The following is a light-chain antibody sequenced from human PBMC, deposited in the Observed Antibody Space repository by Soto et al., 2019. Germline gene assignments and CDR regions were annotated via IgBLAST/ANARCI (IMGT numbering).Light chain of an antibody. CDR3: TSWTTSTTMI. CDR2: DFN. CDR1: SSDIGAYNF. Sequence: SVLTQPASVSGSPGQSITISCTGTSSDIGAYNFVSWYQQPPGKAPKLMLYDFNIRPSGVSNRFSGSKSGNTASLTISGLQAEDEADYYCTSWTTSTTMIFGGGTKVTVL. V-gene: IGLV2-14*03. J-gene: IGLJ2*01.